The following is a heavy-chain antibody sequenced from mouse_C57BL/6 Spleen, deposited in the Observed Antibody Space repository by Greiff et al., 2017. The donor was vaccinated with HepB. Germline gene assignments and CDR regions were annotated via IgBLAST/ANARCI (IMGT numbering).Heavy chain of an antibody. Sequence: EVHLVESGPGLVKPSQSLSLTCSVTGYSITSGYYWNWIRQFPGNKLEWMGYISYDGSNNYNPSLKNRISISRDTSKNQFFLKLNSVTTEDTATYYCARPYGYDGAWFAYWGQGTLVTVSA. D-gene: IGHD2-2*01. CDR2: ISYDGSN. J-gene: IGHJ3*01. V-gene: IGHV3-6*01. CDR3: ARPYGYDGAWFAY. CDR1: GYSITSGYY.